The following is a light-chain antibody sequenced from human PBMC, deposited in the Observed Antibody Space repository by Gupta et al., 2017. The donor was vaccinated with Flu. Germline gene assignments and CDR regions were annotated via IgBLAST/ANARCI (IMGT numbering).Light chain of an antibody. Sequence: SSKMIQDLAASVALGQTVRITCQGDSLRSYYASWYQQKPGQAPVLVIYGKTTRPSGIPDRFSGSSSGNTASLTITGAQAEDEADYYCNSRDSSGNHLVFGGGTKLTVL. V-gene: IGLV3-19*01. CDR3: NSRDSSGNHLV. J-gene: IGLJ2*01. CDR2: GKT. CDR1: SLRSYY.